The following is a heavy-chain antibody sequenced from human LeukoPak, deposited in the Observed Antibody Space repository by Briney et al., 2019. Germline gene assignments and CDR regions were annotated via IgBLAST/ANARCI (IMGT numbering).Heavy chain of an antibody. J-gene: IGHJ4*02. Sequence: PGGSLRLSCAASGFTFSSYSMNWVRQAPGKGLEWVSSISGSSYYIYYADSVKGRFTISRDSSKNTLYLQMSSLRAEDTAVYYCAGSDYGDYGPHADYWGQGTLVTVSS. V-gene: IGHV3-21*01. D-gene: IGHD4-17*01. CDR2: ISGSSYYI. CDR3: AGSDYGDYGPHADY. CDR1: GFTFSSYS.